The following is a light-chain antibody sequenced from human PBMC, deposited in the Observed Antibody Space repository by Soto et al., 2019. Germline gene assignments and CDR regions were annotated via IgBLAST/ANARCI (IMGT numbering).Light chain of an antibody. CDR1: QSVSSSY. J-gene: IGKJ2*01. V-gene: IGKV3-20*01. CDR2: GAS. CDR3: QQYGKSAMFT. Sequence: EIVLAQSPGTLSLSPGESDTISCGAGQSVSSSYLAWYQQKPGQAPSLLIYGASNRATGIPDRFSGGGSGTDFTLTISRLEPEDFAVYYGQQYGKSAMFTCCQGTKVDIK.